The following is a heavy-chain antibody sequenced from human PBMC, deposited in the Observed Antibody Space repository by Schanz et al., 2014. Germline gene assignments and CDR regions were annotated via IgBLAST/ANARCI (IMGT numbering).Heavy chain of an antibody. CDR2: ISGDSDYI. Sequence: EVRLVESGGGLVKPGGSLRLSCEASGFAFSTSSMNWVRQAPGKGLEWVSSISGDSDYIYYADSVKGRFTISRDNAKRSLYLRRNRLRVDDTAVYYCAHPRVGHSSGFDFWGQGSLVTVSS. D-gene: IGHD3-22*01. V-gene: IGHV3-21*01. CDR1: GFAFSTSS. CDR3: AHPRVGHSSGFDF. J-gene: IGHJ4*02.